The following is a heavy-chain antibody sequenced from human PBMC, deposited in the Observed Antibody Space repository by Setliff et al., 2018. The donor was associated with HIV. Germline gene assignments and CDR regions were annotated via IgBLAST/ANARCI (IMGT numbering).Heavy chain of an antibody. CDR1: GGSLSGYY. V-gene: IGHV4-34*01. J-gene: IGHJ4*02. Sequence: PSETLSLTCAVYGGSLSGYYWSWIRQAPGKGLEWIGEINHRGRTRYNPSLKSRVTMSVDTSKNQFSLTLTSVTASDTAVYYCARDGFWSGYDAYGYWGQGTLVTVSS. CDR3: ARDGFWSGYDAYGY. D-gene: IGHD3-3*01. CDR2: INHRGRT.